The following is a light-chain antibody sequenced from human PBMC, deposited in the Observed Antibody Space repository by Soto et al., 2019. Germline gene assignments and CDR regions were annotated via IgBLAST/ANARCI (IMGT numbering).Light chain of an antibody. CDR1: SSDVGYYDY. J-gene: IGLJ1*01. CDR3: SSYAGNSVYV. Sequence: QSALTQPPSASGFPGQSVTISCTGTSSDVGYYDYVSWYQQHPGKAPKLVIYEVTKRPSGVPGRVSASKSGNTASLTVSGLRAEDEADYYCSSYAGNSVYVFGTGTKVTVL. V-gene: IGLV2-8*01. CDR2: EVT.